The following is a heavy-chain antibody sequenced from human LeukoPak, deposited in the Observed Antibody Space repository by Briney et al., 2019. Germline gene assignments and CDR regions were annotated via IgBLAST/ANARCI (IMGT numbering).Heavy chain of an antibody. CDR3: AADLNRGYSYGYFDY. CDR1: GFTFTSSA. V-gene: IGHV1-58*01. Sequence: TSVKVSRKASGFTFTSSAVQWVRQARGQRLKWIGWIVVGSGNTNYAQKFQERVTITRDMSTSTAYMELSSLRSEDTAVYYCAADLNRGYSYGYFDYWGQGTLVTVSS. CDR2: IVVGSGNT. J-gene: IGHJ4*02. D-gene: IGHD5-18*01.